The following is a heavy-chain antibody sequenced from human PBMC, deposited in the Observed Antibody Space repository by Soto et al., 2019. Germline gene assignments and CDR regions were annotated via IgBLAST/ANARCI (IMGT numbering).Heavy chain of an antibody. V-gene: IGHV4-59*12. J-gene: IGHJ5*02. D-gene: IGHD2-8*01. CDR2: IYQTGTT. CDR1: GASISGFY. Sequence: PSETLSLTCTVSGASISGFYWSWIRQPPGEALEWIGYIYQTGTTQYNPSLSSRVSISADRSKNQFSLHLTSVTAADTAVYYCARAVFCTDGFCFPNWLDPWGQGILVTVSS. CDR3: ARAVFCTDGFCFPNWLDP.